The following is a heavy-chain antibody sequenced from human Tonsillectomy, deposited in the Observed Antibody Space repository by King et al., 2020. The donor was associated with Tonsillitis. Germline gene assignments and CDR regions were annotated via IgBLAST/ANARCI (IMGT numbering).Heavy chain of an antibody. Sequence: VQLQESGPGLVKPSETLSLTCAVSGYSISSGYYWGWIRQPPGKGLEWIGSIYHSGSTHYNPSLKSRVTISVDTSKNQFSLKLSSVTAADTAVYYCAREGGPVGELRPSWVDPRGQGTLGTRSS. CDR2: IYHSGST. D-gene: IGHD3-10*01. CDR3: AREGGPVGELRPSWVDP. V-gene: IGHV4-38-2*01. J-gene: IGHJ5*02. CDR1: GYSISSGYY.